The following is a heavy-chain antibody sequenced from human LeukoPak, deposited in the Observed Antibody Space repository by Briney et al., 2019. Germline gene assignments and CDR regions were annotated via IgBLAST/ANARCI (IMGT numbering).Heavy chain of an antibody. CDR3: ARRYSSSWYEDYYYMDV. J-gene: IGHJ6*03. Sequence: PSETLSLTCAVYGGSFSGYYWSWIRQPPGKGLEWIGEINHSGSTNYNPSLKSRVTISVDTSKNQFSLKLSSVTAADTAVYYCARRYSSSWYEDYYYMDVWGKGTTVTVSS. CDR2: INHSGST. CDR1: GGSFSGYY. D-gene: IGHD6-13*01. V-gene: IGHV4-34*01.